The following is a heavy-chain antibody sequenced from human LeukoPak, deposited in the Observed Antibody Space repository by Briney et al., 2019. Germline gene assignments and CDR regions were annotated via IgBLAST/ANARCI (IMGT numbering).Heavy chain of an antibody. D-gene: IGHD3-10*01. CDR1: GFTFNSYY. V-gene: IGHV3-74*01. Sequence: PGGSLRLSCAASGFTFNSYYMNWVRQAPGKGLVWVSRINRDGSDTIYADSVKGRFTISRDNAKNTLFLQMNSLRAEDTAVYYCAREDFGVDCWGQGTLVTVSS. CDR2: INRDGSDT. CDR3: AREDFGVDC. J-gene: IGHJ4*02.